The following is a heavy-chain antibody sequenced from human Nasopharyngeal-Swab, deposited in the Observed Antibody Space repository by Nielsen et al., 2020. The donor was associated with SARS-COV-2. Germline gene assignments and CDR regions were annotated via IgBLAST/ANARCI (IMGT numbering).Heavy chain of an antibody. J-gene: IGHJ3*02. Sequence: GALKISCSASGFTFSSHSMHWVRQAPGKGLEWVSSLRSSSTYIYYADSVKGRFTIPRDNAKHSLYLQMNSLRIEDTAVYYCARVLLRALGKFGEGYAFDIWGQGTMVTVSS. D-gene: IGHD3-10*01. V-gene: IGHV3-21*01. CDR3: ARVLLRALGKFGEGYAFDI. CDR1: GFTFSSHS. CDR2: LRSSSTYI.